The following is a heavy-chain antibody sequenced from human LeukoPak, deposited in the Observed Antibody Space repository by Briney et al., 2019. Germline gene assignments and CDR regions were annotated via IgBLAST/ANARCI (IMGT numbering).Heavy chain of an antibody. V-gene: IGHV3-11*01. CDR1: GFTFSDYY. CDR2: ISSSGTTT. D-gene: IGHD3-16*01. CDR3: ASDGLNYLGAVDP. Sequence: GGSLRLSCAASGFTFSDYYMSWIRQAPGKGLEWVSYISSSGTTTYYADSVKGRFTISRDNAKNSLYLQMNSLRAEDTAVYYCASDGLNYLGAVDPWGQGTLVTVSS. J-gene: IGHJ5*02.